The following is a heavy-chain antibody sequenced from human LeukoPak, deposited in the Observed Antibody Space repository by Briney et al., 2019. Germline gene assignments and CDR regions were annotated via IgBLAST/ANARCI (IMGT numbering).Heavy chain of an antibody. CDR3: ARDNGGSYPFDY. D-gene: IGHD1-26*01. J-gene: IGHJ4*02. Sequence: ASVKVSCKASGYILTSYGISWVRHAPGQGLEWMGRISVYNGNTNYPQKFQGRVTMTRDTSISTDYMELSRLRSDDTAVYYCARDNGGSYPFDYWGQGTLVTVSS. CDR1: GYILTSYG. V-gene: IGHV1-18*01. CDR2: ISVYNGNT.